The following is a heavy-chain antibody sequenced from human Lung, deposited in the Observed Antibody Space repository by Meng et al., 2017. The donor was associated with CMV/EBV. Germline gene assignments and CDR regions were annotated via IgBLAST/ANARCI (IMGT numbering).Heavy chain of an antibody. CDR1: GASMNHKLYY. CDR2: IYHNGST. V-gene: IGHV4-39*01. D-gene: IGHD2-15*01. Sequence: SETLSLTGCVSGASMNHKLYYWGWIRQPPGKGLEWIGNIYHNGSTYYSPSLKSRVTISVDTSKNHFSLRLSSVTAADTGVHYCARQKYVVVIPSGMGNNWFDPWGQGTLVTVSS. J-gene: IGHJ5*01. CDR3: ARQKYVVVIPSGMGNNWFDP.